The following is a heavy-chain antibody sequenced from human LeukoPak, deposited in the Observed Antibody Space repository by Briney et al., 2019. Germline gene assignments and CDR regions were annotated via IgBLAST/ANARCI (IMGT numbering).Heavy chain of an antibody. Sequence: GGSLRLSCAASGFTFSSYWMSWVRQAPGKGLEWVANIKQDESEKYYVDSVKGRFTISRDNAKNSLYLQMNSLRAEDTAVYYCARGSSIAASYYYYGMDVWGQGTTVTVSS. CDR3: ARGSSIAASYYYYGMDV. J-gene: IGHJ6*02. CDR1: GFTFSSYW. CDR2: IKQDESEK. D-gene: IGHD6-6*01. V-gene: IGHV3-7*01.